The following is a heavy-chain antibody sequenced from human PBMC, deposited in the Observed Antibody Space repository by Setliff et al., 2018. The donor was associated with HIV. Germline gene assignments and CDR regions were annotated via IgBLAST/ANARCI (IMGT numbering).Heavy chain of an antibody. V-gene: IGHV4-61*01. CDR1: GDSVSSRSYY. D-gene: IGHD1-26*01. Sequence: SETLSLTCTVSGDSVSSRSYYWSWIRQPPGKGLEWIGYIYYSGSTNYNPSLKSRVTISVDTSKNQFSLKLSSVTAADTAVYYCATDCAVVGGTGSLDSWGQGTLVTVSS. J-gene: IGHJ4*02. CDR2: IYYSGST. CDR3: ATDCAVVGGTGSLDS.